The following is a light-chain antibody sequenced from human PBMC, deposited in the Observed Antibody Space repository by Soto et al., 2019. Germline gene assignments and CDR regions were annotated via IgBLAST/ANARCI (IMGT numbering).Light chain of an antibody. CDR1: QSVSSSI. CDR3: QQYGNSIT. CDR2: GAS. V-gene: IGKV3-20*01. Sequence: IVLTQSPGTLSLSPGERASVFFRATQSVSSSILAWFQQRPGQAPRPLIFGASNRATGIPDRFSGSGSGTDFSLTISRLEPEDCAVYYCQQYGNSITFGGGTKVDIK. J-gene: IGKJ4*01.